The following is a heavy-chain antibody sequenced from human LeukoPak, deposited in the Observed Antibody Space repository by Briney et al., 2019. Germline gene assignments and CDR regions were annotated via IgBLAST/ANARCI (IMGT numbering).Heavy chain of an antibody. CDR2: INPDGSRT. Sequence: PGGSLRLSRAASGFTFNTYSLHWVRQAPGKGLVWVSRINPDGSRTDYADSEKGRFTISRDNSKNTLYLQMNSLRVEDTAVYYCAKGHGLSALRRNSFDYWGQGTLVTVSS. D-gene: IGHD2-8*01. CDR3: AKGHGLSALRRNSFDY. J-gene: IGHJ4*02. V-gene: IGHV3-74*01. CDR1: GFTFNTYS.